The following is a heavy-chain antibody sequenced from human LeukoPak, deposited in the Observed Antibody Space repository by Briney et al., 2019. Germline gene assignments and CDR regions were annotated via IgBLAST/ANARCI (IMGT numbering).Heavy chain of an antibody. V-gene: IGHV3-23*01. Sequence: PGGSLRLSCAASGFTFSSYSMNWVRQAPGKGLEWVSAISGSGGSTYYADSVKGRFTISRDNSKNTLYLQMNSLRAEDTAVYYCAKDPGKFSYFDYWGQGTLVTVSS. CDR3: AKDPGKFSYFDY. J-gene: IGHJ4*02. CDR2: ISGSGGST. CDR1: GFTFSSYS.